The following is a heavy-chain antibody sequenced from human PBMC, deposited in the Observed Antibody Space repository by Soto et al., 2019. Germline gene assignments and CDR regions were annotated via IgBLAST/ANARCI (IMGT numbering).Heavy chain of an antibody. V-gene: IGHV3-48*01. D-gene: IGHD2-15*01. CDR2: ISSISNTI. CDR3: ARDRGGSGGVCYRDLDY. J-gene: IGHJ4*02. Sequence: EVQLVESGGGLVQPGGSLRLSCAASEFTFSTYSMSWVRQAPGKGLEWVSYISSISNTIYYADSVKGRFTISRDNAKNSLYLHMNSLSAEDTAVYYCARDRGGSGGVCYRDLDYWGQGTLVTVSS. CDR1: EFTFSTYS.